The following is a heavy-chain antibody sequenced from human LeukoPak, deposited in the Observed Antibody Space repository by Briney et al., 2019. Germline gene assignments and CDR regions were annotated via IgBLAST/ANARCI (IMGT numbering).Heavy chain of an antibody. Sequence: GGSLRLSCKASGYTFTGYYMNWVRQAPGQGLEWMGWINPNSGRTNYAQNFQGRVTMTRDPSISTAYMELSGLTSNDTAVYYCARTREYSSSWYFPPFDPWGQGTLVTVSS. CDR1: GYTFTGYY. D-gene: IGHD6-13*01. CDR3: ARTREYSSSWYFPPFDP. J-gene: IGHJ5*02. CDR2: INPNSGRT. V-gene: IGHV1-2*02.